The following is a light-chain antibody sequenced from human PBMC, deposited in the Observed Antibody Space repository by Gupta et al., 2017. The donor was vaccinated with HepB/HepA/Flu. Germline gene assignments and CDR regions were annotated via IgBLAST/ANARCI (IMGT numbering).Light chain of an antibody. CDR3: QRTYNAPRT. Sequence: DIQVTQSPSSLSASVGDRVTITCRVSQGISSYLNWYQQEPGKVTKLLIYGSSNLQSGFPSWCSGSGSGTDFTLTISSLQHEVVATYYGQRTYNAPRTFGQGTKVEIK. V-gene: IGKV1-37*01. J-gene: IGKJ1*01. CDR2: GSS. CDR1: QGISSY.